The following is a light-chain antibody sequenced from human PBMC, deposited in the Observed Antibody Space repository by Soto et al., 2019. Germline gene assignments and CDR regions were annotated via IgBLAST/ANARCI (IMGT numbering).Light chain of an antibody. Sequence: DIVMTQSPDSLAVSLGERATINCKSSQSVLYSSNNKNYLAWYQQKPGQPPKLLIYWASTRESGVPDRFSGSGSGTDFTRTIRSLQAEDVAVYYCQQHYSTPLTFGGGTKVEIK. CDR3: QQHYSTPLT. V-gene: IGKV4-1*01. CDR1: QSVLYSSNNKNY. J-gene: IGKJ4*01. CDR2: WAS.